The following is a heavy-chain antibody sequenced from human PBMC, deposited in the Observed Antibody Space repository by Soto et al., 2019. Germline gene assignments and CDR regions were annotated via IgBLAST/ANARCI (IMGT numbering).Heavy chain of an antibody. D-gene: IGHD6-13*01. CDR3: ERHAGNSWKGDYFDY. V-gene: IGHV5-51*01. CDR1: GYSFPSSW. J-gene: IGHJ4*02. Sequence: ESLKLSYQASGYSFPSSWIVWVRQMPGKGLEWMGIIDPNDSETIYSPSFQGKVTISADKSIDTAYLQWSRLKTSDTAMYYCERHAGNSWKGDYFDYWGQGALVTASS. CDR2: IDPNDSET.